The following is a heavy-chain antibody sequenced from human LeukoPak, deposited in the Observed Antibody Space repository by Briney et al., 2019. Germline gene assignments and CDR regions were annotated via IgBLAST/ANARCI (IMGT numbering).Heavy chain of an antibody. J-gene: IGHJ4*02. Sequence: PGGSLRLSCAASGFTVNNNYMTWVRQAPGKGLEWVSVIYSGGTTYYADSVKGRFTISRDNSKNTLYLQMNSLRVEDTAVYYCARDIGSGNYFDYWGQGTLVTVSS. CDR1: GFTVNNNY. CDR3: ARDIGSGNYFDY. D-gene: IGHD1-26*01. CDR2: IYSGGTT. V-gene: IGHV3-53*01.